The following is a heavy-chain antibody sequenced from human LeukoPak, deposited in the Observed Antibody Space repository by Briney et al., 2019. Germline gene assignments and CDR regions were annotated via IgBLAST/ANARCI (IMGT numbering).Heavy chain of an antibody. D-gene: IGHD3-3*01. CDR1: GGSISSDY. CDR3: ARDTRQHTYYDFWSGYYLDAFDI. V-gene: IGHV4-4*09. J-gene: IGHJ3*02. Sequence: SETLSLTCTVSGGSISSDYWTWIRQPPGMALEWVGYISTSESPNYNPSLKSRVTMSVDTSKNQFSLKLSSVTAADTAVYYCARDTRQHTYYDFWSGYYLDAFDIWGQGTMVTVSS. CDR2: ISTSESP.